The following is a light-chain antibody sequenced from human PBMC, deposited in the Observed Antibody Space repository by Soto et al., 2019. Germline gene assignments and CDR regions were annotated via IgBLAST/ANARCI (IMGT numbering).Light chain of an antibody. V-gene: IGLV2-14*01. CDR2: DVS. Sequence: QSVLTQPASVSGSPGQSITISCTGTSSDIGGYNYVSWFQQHPGKAPKLMISDVSNRPSGASNRFSGSKSGNTASLTISGLQAEDEADYYCSSYTSGSTFYVFGTGTKVTVL. CDR3: SSYTSGSTFYV. CDR1: SSDIGGYNY. J-gene: IGLJ1*01.